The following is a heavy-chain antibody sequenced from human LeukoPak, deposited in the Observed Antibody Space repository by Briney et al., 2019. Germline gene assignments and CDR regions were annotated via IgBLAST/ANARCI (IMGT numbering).Heavy chain of an antibody. D-gene: IGHD4-23*01. CDR1: GFTFSSYG. Sequence: GASLRLSCATSGFTFSSYGMSRVREAPGQGLESGSAFSGSSGTAYYAESVKGRFTISRNNSKKTLYLQMNSLRAQDTAVYYCAKDRGYSGNSALDYWGQGTLVIVSS. CDR2: FSGSSGTA. CDR3: AKDRGYSGNSALDY. V-gene: IGHV3-23*01. J-gene: IGHJ4*02.